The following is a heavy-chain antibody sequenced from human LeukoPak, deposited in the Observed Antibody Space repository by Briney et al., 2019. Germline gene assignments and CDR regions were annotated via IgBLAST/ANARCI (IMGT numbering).Heavy chain of an antibody. CDR1: AFTFSDYY. CDR2: ISKIASDI. CDR3: ARSIRGVTGTAWVY. Sequence: PGGSLRLSCAASAFTFSDYYMSWIRQAPGKGLEWVSYISKIASDIYYGDSVTGRFTTSRHNAKNSLYLQMNSLRAEDTAIYYCARSIRGVTGTAWVYGGQGTLVSVSS. D-gene: IGHD6-19*01. V-gene: IGHV3-11*01. J-gene: IGHJ4*02.